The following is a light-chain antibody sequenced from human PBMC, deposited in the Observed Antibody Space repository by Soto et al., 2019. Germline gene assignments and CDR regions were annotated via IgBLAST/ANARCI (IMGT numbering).Light chain of an antibody. CDR2: GGA. V-gene: IGKV3D-15*01. Sequence: EIVITPSPATLSVSPGEGATLSGRASQSVSHNLAWYHQKPGEPPRLLLYGGAARGLGITARFSGSGSGTDVTLTISSLQPEEFATYYCQHSYSTPPLTFGGGTKVDIK. CDR1: QSVSHN. CDR3: QHSYSTPPLT. J-gene: IGKJ4*01.